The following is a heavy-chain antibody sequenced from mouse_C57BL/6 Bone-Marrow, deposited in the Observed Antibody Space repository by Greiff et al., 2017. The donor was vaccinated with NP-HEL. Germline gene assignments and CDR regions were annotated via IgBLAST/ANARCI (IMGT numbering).Heavy chain of an antibody. Sequence: QVQLKESGAELVRPGASVTLSCKASGYTFTDYEMHWVKQTPVHGLEWIGAIDPETGGTAYNQKFKGKAILTADKSSSTAYMELRSLTSEDSAVYYGKITTVGYWGQGTTLTVSS. CDR2: IDPETGGT. CDR3: KITTVGY. D-gene: IGHD1-1*01. J-gene: IGHJ2*01. CDR1: GYTFTDYE. V-gene: IGHV1-15*01.